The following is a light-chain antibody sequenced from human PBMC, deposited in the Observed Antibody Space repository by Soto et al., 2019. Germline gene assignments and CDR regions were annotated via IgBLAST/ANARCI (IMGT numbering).Light chain of an antibody. J-gene: IGKJ1*01. CDR1: QRVSSN. Sequence: EIVMTQSPATLSVSPGERATLSCRASQRVSSNLAWYQQKPGQAPRLLIYGATTRATVIPARFSGSGSVTESTLTISSLQSEDFAVYYCQQYNNWPKTFGQGTKVEIK. V-gene: IGKV3-15*01. CDR3: QQYNNWPKT. CDR2: GAT.